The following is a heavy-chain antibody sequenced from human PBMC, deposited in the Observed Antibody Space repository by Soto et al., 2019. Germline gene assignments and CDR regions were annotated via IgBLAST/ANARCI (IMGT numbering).Heavy chain of an antibody. CDR1: GGSISSSNW. D-gene: IGHD2-2*01. V-gene: IGHV4-4*02. CDR3: AGVVGGYYYGMDV. CDR2: IYHSGST. J-gene: IGHJ6*02. Sequence: QVQLQESGPGLVKPSGTLSLTCAVSGGSISSSNWWSWVRQPPGKGLEWIGEIYHSGSTNYNPSLMRRVAVHVAKSKHQFSLKPSSVTAAATAVYYCAGVVGGYYYGMDVWGQGTTVTVSS.